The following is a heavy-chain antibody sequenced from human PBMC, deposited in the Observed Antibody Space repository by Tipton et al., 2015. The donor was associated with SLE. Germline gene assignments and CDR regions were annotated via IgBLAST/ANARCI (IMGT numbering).Heavy chain of an antibody. Sequence: TLSLTCTVSGASVSSFCWNWIRQSPGKGLEWIACVCNSVSTNYDPSLKSRGTISVDTSKNHFSLELTSVTAADTAVYYCSRQRLRLLSPLDAWGQGTTVTDS. J-gene: IGHJ6*02. D-gene: IGHD3-10*01. V-gene: IGHV4-59*08. CDR3: SRQRLRLLSPLDA. CDR2: VCNSVST. CDR1: GASVSSFC.